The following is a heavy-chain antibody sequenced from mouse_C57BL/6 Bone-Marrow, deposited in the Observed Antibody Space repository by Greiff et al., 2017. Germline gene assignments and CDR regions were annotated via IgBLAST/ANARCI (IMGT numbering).Heavy chain of an antibody. D-gene: IGHD1-1*01. V-gene: IGHV2-9-1*01. J-gene: IGHJ4*01. CDR2: IWTGGGT. CDR1: GFSLTSYA. Sequence: LQESGPGLVAPSQSLSITCTVSGFSLTSYAISWVRQPPGKGLEWLGVIWTGGGTNYNSALKSRLSISKDNSKSQVFLKMNSLQTDDTARYYCARKHYGSSPYAMDYWGQGTSVTVSS. CDR3: ARKHYGSSPYAMDY.